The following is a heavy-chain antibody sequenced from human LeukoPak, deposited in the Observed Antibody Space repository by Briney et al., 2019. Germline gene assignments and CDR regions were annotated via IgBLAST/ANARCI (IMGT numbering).Heavy chain of an antibody. CDR3: ARLSDY. Sequence: PSETLSLTCTVSGVAISSDYYYWGRIPQPPGKGLEWIGSINYSGTIYYNPSLKSRVSISVDTSRTQFSLRLSSVTAADTAVYYCARLSDYWGQGTLVTVSS. CDR1: GVAISSDYYY. J-gene: IGHJ4*02. V-gene: IGHV4-39*01. CDR2: INYSGTI.